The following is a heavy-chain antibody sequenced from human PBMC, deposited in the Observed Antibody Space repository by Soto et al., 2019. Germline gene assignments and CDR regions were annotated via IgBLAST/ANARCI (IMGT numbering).Heavy chain of an antibody. V-gene: IGHV4-4*02. CDR3: ARHHYSSSHFDY. CDR2: IYHSGST. J-gene: IGHJ4*02. CDR1: SGSISSSNW. Sequence: SETLSLTCAVSSGSISSSNWWSWVRQPPGKGLEWIGEIYHSGSTNYNPSLKSRVTISVDKSKNQFSLKLSSVTAADTAVYYCARHHYSSSHFDYWGQGTLVTVSS. D-gene: IGHD6-13*01.